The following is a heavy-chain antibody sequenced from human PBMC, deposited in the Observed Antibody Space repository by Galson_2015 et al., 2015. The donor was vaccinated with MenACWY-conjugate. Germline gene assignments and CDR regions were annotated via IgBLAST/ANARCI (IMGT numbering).Heavy chain of an antibody. CDR1: GFTFSSYW. J-gene: IGHJ4*02. V-gene: IGHV3-74*01. Sequence: SLRLSCAASGFTFSSYWMHWVRQAPGKGLVWVSRINSDGSAADYADSVKGRFTISRDNAKNTLYLQMNSLRAEDTAVYYRATYCSSPSCYANGAYWGQGTLVTVSS. CDR2: INSDGSAA. CDR3: ATYCSSPSCYANGAY. D-gene: IGHD2-2*01.